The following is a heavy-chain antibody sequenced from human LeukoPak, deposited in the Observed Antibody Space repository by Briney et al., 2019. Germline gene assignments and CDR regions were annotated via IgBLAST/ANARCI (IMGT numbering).Heavy chain of an antibody. CDR1: GGSFSGYY. CDR3: ARRRLGFSGTDY. V-gene: IGHV4-34*01. Sequence: SETLSLTCAVYGGSFSGYYWSWIRQPPGKGLEWIGEINHSGSTNYNPSLKSRVTISVDTSKNQFSLKLSSVTAADTAVYYCARRRLGFSGTDYWGQGTLVTVSS. CDR2: INHSGST. J-gene: IGHJ4*02. D-gene: IGHD5-12*01.